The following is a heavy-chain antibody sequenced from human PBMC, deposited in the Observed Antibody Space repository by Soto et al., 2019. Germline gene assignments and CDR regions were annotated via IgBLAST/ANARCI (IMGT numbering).Heavy chain of an antibody. D-gene: IGHD1-26*01. V-gene: IGHV1-18*01. Sequence: GASVKVSCKASGYTFTSYGISWVRQAPGQGLEWMGWISAYNGNTNYAQKLQGRVTMTTDTSTSTAYMELRSLRSDDTAVYYCARDLHIVGATMADAFDIWRQGTMVTVSS. J-gene: IGHJ3*02. CDR1: GYTFTSYG. CDR3: ARDLHIVGATMADAFDI. CDR2: ISAYNGNT.